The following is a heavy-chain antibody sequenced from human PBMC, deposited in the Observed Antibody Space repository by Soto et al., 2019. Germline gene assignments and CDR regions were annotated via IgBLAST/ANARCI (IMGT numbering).Heavy chain of an antibody. J-gene: IGHJ4*02. CDR2: IKQDGSEK. V-gene: IGHV3-7*05. CDR1: GFTFSSYW. D-gene: IGHD4-17*01. Sequence: EVQLVESGGGLVQPGGSLRLSCAASGFTFSSYWMSWVRQAPGKGLEWVANIKQDGSEKYYVDSVKGRFTISRDNAKNSLYLQMNSLRAEDTAVYYCARDLYGDYGNGFDYWGQGTLVTVSS. CDR3: ARDLYGDYGNGFDY.